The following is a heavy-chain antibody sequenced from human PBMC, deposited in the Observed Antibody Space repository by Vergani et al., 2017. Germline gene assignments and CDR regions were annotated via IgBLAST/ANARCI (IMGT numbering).Heavy chain of an antibody. J-gene: IGHJ4*02. D-gene: IGHD4-23*01. CDR3: GRDRTGGNSFIWIDF. CDR1: GGTFSSYT. Sequence: QVQLVQSGAEVKKPGSSVKVSCKASGGTFSSYTISWVRQAPGQGLEWMGRIIPMLGIANYAQNFQGRVTIIADKSTTTAYMDLSSLRSEDTAVYYCGRDRTGGNSFIWIDFWGQGTLVTVSS. CDR2: IIPMLGIA. V-gene: IGHV1-69*08.